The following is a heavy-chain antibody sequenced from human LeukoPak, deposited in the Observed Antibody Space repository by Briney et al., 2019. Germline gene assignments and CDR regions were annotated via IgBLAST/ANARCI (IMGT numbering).Heavy chain of an antibody. CDR2: ISASGGST. J-gene: IGHJ4*02. V-gene: IGHV3-23*01. CDR3: AKDSDSSSYYFDS. D-gene: IGHD6-6*01. Sequence: GGSLRLSCAASGFTFSSYAMSWVRQAPGKGLEWVSAISASGGSTYYADSVKGRFTISRDNSKNTLYLQMNSLRAEDTAVYYCAKDSDSSSYYFDSWGQGTLVTVSS. CDR1: GFTFSSYA.